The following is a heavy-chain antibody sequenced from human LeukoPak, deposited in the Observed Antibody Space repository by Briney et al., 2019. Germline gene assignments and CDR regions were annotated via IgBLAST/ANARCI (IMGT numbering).Heavy chain of an antibody. CDR2: INPDGSST. J-gene: IGHJ4*02. D-gene: IGHD2-2*03. CDR1: GFTFSSSA. V-gene: IGHV3-74*01. Sequence: GGSLRLSCAASGFTFSSSAMSWVRQAPGKGLVWVSRINPDGSSTNYADSVTGRFTISRDNAENTLYLQMNSLRAEDTAIYYCEMDMSGNYDYWGQETLVTVSS. CDR3: EMDMSGNYDY.